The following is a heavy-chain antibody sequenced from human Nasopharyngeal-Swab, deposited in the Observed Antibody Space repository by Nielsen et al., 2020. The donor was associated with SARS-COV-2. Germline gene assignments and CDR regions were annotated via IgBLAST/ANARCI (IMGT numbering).Heavy chain of an antibody. V-gene: IGHV4-59*01. J-gene: IGHJ6*03. CDR3: ARDGAAHPPGYYYYMDA. Sequence: SETLSLTCTVSGGSISSYYWSWIRQPPGKGLEWIGYIYYSGSTNYNPSLKSRVTISVDTSKNQFSLKLSSVTAADTAVYYCARDGAAHPPGYYYYMDAWGKGTTVTVSS. D-gene: IGHD6-6*01. CDR1: GGSISSYY. CDR2: IYYSGST.